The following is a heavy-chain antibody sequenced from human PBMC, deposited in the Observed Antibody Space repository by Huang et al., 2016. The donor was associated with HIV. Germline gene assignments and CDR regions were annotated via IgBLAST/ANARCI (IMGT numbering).Heavy chain of an antibody. J-gene: IGHJ4*02. V-gene: IGHV4-39*01. D-gene: IGHD6-19*01. CDR3: ARHDRKQGLCY. Sequence: QLQLQESGPGLVKPSETLSLTCTVSGGSISSSSYYWGWISQPPGKGLEWIGSSYYSGSTYYNPSLKSGVTMSVDTYKNQFSLKLSSVTAADTAVYYCARHDRKQGLCYWGQGTLVTVSS. CDR1: GGSISSSSYY. CDR2: SYYSGST.